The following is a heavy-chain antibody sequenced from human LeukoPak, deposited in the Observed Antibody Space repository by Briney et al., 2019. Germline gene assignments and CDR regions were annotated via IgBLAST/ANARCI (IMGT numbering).Heavy chain of an antibody. D-gene: IGHD5-18*01. CDR2: IYPGDSDT. V-gene: IGHV5-51*01. J-gene: IGHJ4*02. CDR1: GYSFASYW. Sequence: GESLKISCKGSGYSFASYWIAWVRQMPGKGLEWMGIIYPGDSDTRYGPSFQGQVTISADKSISTAYLQWSSLEASDTAMYYCARLGYPYSPDYWGQGTLVTVSS. CDR3: ARLGYPYSPDY.